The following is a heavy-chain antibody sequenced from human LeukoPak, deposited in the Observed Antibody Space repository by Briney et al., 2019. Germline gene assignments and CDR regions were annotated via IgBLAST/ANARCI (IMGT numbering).Heavy chain of an antibody. CDR3: ARGDCSGGSCYLFDY. V-gene: IGHV4-39*01. D-gene: IGHD2-15*01. J-gene: IGHJ4*02. CDR2: IYYSGST. CDR1: GGSISSSSYY. Sequence: SETLSLTCTVSGGSISSSSYYWGWIRQPPGKGLEWIGSIYYSGSTYYNPSLKSRVTIYVDTSKNQFSLKLSSVTAADTAVYYCARGDCSGGSCYLFDYWGQPAVVADSS.